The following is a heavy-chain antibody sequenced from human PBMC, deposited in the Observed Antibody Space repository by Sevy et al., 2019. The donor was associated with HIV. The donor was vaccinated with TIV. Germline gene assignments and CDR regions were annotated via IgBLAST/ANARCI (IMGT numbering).Heavy chain of an antibody. CDR1: GFTFSIIY. J-gene: IGHJ3*02. Sequence: GGSLRLSCAASGFTFSIIYMNWVRQSPGKGLEWVGRMKSKTDGGTTDYAAPVTDRVTMSRDDSKNTLYLQMNSMKAEDTAVYYCNTVGFSNWGSEAFDIWGQGTMVTVSS. D-gene: IGHD3-16*01. CDR3: NTVGFSNWGSEAFDI. V-gene: IGHV3-15*01. CDR2: MKSKTDGGTT.